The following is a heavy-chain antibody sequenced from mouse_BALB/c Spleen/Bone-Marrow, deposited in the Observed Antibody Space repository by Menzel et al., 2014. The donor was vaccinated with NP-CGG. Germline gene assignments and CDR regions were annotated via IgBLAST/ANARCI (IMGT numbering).Heavy chain of an antibody. Sequence: EVKLVESGGGLVKPGGSLKLSCAASGFTFSNFAMSWVRQTPDKRLEWVASTSSGGSAYYPDSVKGRLSISRDNARDILFLQMSSLRSEDTAMYYCARGYDYDFDYWGQGTTLTVSS. CDR2: TSSGGSA. D-gene: IGHD2-4*01. J-gene: IGHJ2*01. V-gene: IGHV5-6-5*01. CDR1: GFTFSNFA. CDR3: ARGYDYDFDY.